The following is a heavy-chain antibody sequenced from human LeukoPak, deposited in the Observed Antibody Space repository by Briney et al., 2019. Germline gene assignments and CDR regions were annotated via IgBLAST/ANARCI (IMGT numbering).Heavy chain of an antibody. D-gene: IGHD4-17*01. Sequence: ASVKVSCKAFGYAFTSYDINWVRQATGQGLEWMGWMNPNSGNTGYAQKFQGRVTMTRNTSISTAYMELSSLRSEDTAVYYCASVTVTTQGGDYYGMDVWGQGTTVTVSS. CDR3: ASVTVTTQGGDYYGMDV. J-gene: IGHJ6*02. CDR1: GYAFTSYD. CDR2: MNPNSGNT. V-gene: IGHV1-8*01.